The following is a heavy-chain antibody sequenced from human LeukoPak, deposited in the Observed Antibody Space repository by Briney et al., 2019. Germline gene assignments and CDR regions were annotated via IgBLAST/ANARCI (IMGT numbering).Heavy chain of an antibody. V-gene: IGHV1-18*04. J-gene: IGHJ4*02. Sequence: ASVKVSCKASGYTFTSYGISWVRQAPGRGLEWMGWISAYNGNTNYAQKLQGRVTMTTDTSTSTAYMELRSLRSDDTAVYYCARDPRDIVVVPAVINFDYWGQGTLVTVSS. CDR2: ISAYNGNT. CDR3: ARDPRDIVVVPAVINFDY. D-gene: IGHD2-2*01. CDR1: GYTFTSYG.